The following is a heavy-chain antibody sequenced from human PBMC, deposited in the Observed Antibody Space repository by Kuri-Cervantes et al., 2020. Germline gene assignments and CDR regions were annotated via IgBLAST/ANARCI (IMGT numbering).Heavy chain of an antibody. Sequence: GESLKISCAASGFTVSSNYMSWVRQAPGKGLEWVSVIYSGGSTYYADSVKGRFTISRDNAKNTLYLQMNSLRAEDTAVYYCARAGLRYFDWLAIGSAFDIWGQGTMVTVSS. J-gene: IGHJ3*02. V-gene: IGHV3-53*01. D-gene: IGHD3-9*01. CDR3: ARAGLRYFDWLAIGSAFDI. CDR1: GFTVSSNY. CDR2: IYSGGST.